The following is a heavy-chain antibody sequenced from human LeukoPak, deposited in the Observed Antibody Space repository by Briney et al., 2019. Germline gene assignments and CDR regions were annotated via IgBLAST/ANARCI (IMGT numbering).Heavy chain of an antibody. CDR1: GFTSRSYW. CDR2: IKQDGSEK. CDR3: ATYITMVRGPKYYFDY. J-gene: IGHJ4*02. Sequence: PGGSLRLSCAASGFTSRSYWMSWVRQAPGKGLEWVANIKQDGSEKYYVDSVKGRFTISRDNAKNSLYLQMNSLRAEDTAVYYCATYITMVRGPKYYFDYWGQGILVTVSS. V-gene: IGHV3-7*01. D-gene: IGHD3-10*01.